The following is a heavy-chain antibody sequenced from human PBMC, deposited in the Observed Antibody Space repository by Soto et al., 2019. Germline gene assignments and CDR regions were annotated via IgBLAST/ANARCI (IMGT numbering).Heavy chain of an antibody. CDR2: IYPGDSDT. J-gene: IGHJ4*02. V-gene: IGHV5-51*01. Sequence: PGESLKISCKGSGDNFTTYWIGCVRQMPGKGLEWMGIIYPGDSDTRYSPSFQGQVTISADTSISTAYMQLSSLKASDTALYYWATCRGGWPVGYWGQGTLVTV. CDR1: GDNFTTYW. CDR3: ATCRGGWPVGY. D-gene: IGHD2-15*01.